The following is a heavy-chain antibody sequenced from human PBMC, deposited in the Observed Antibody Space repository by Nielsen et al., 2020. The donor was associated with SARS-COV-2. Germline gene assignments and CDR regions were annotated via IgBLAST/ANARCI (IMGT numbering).Heavy chain of an antibody. Sequence: ASVKVSCKTSGYTFTGQHIHWVRQAPGQGLEWMGWINPNSGATKYAQKFQGWVTLTRDTSISTAYMEVRRLKSNDTAIYWCARGVTPIRQPETTEVNLFEPWGQGTLVSVSA. CDR1: GYTFTGQH. CDR3: ARGVTPIRQPETTEVNLFEP. D-gene: IGHD2-21*02. CDR2: INPNSGAT. J-gene: IGHJ5*02. V-gene: IGHV1-2*04.